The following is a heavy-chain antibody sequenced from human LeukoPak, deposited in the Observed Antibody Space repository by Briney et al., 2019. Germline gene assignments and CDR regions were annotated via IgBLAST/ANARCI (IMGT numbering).Heavy chain of an antibody. CDR2: IYSGGNT. Sequence: GGSLRLSCAASGFTVSTNYMSWVRQAPGRGLEWVSVIYSGGNTYYADSVKGRFTISRDNSKNTLYLQMNSLRAEDTAVYYCARDSGTTVGYFDYWGQGTLVTVSS. D-gene: IGHD4-23*01. CDR1: GFTVSTNY. J-gene: IGHJ4*02. CDR3: ARDSGTTVGYFDY. V-gene: IGHV3-66*01.